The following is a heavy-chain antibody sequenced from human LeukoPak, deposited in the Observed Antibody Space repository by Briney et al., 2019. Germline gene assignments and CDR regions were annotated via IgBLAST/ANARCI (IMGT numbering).Heavy chain of an antibody. CDR1: GYTFTSYG. D-gene: IGHD2-15*01. J-gene: IGHJ3*02. Sequence: ASVNVSCKASGYTFTSYGISWVRQAPGQGLEWMGWISAYNGNTNYAQKLQGRVTMTTDTSTSTAYMELGSLRSDDTAVYYCARPDPYCSGGSCSPHPSAFDIWGQGTMVTVSS. CDR3: ARPDPYCSGGSCSPHPSAFDI. V-gene: IGHV1-18*01. CDR2: ISAYNGNT.